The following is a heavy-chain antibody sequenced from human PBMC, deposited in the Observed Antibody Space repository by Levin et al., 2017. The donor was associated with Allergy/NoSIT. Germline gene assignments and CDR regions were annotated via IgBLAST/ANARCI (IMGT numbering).Heavy chain of an antibody. V-gene: IGHV3-30*18. D-gene: IGHD6-13*01. CDR3: AKTNSSSWYGYFQH. CDR1: GFTFSSYG. J-gene: IGHJ1*01. Sequence: LSLTCAASGFTFSSYGMHWVRQAPGKGLEWVAVISYDGSNKYYADSVKGRFTISRDNSKNTLYLQMNSLRAEDTAVYYCAKTNSSSWYGYFQHWGQGTLVTVSS. CDR2: ISYDGSNK.